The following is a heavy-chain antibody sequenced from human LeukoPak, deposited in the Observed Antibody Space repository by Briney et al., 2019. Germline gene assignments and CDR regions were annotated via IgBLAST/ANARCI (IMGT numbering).Heavy chain of an antibody. V-gene: IGHV4-39*01. D-gene: IGHD6-13*01. Sequence: SETLSLTCTVSGGSISSSSYYWGWIRQPPGKGLEWIGSIYYSGSTCYNPSLKSRVTISVDTSKNQFSLKLSSVTAADTAVYYCARKKAAGAKNFDYWGQGTLVTVSS. CDR1: GGSISSSSYY. CDR3: ARKKAAGAKNFDY. J-gene: IGHJ4*02. CDR2: IYYSGST.